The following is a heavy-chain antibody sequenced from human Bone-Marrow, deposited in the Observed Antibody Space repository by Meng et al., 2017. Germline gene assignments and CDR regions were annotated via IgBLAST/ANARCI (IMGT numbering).Heavy chain of an antibody. D-gene: IGHD5-18*01. CDR3: AKGSYATSHYGMDV. CDR1: GFTFDDYA. J-gene: IGHJ6*02. CDR2: ISWNSGSI. Sequence: GGSLRLSCAASGFTFDDYAMHWVRQAPGKGLEWVSGISWNSGSIGYADSVKGRFTISRGNAKNSLYLQMNSLRAEDMALYYCAKGSYATSHYGMDVWGQGTTVTVSS. V-gene: IGHV3-9*03.